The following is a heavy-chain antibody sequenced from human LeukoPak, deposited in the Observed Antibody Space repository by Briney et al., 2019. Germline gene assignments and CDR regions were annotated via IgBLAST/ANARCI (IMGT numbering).Heavy chain of an antibody. CDR1: GFTFSSYA. Sequence: GRSLRLSCAASGFTFSSYAMHWVRQAPGKGLEWVAVISYDGSNKYYADSVKGRFTISRDNSKNTLYLQMNSLRAEDTAVYYCARDGAGDYGDYVGKNFDYWGQGTLVTVSS. J-gene: IGHJ4*02. CDR3: ARDGAGDYGDYVGKNFDY. V-gene: IGHV3-30-3*01. D-gene: IGHD4-17*01. CDR2: ISYDGSNK.